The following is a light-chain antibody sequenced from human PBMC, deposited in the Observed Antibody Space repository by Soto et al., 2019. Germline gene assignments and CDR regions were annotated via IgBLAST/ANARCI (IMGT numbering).Light chain of an antibody. Sequence: QSALTQPRSVSGSPGQSVTISCTGTSSDVGAYNYVSWYQKHPGKAPKLIIYDVSKRPSGVPDRFSGSKSGNTASLTISGLQAEDEADYHCCSYAGSYTHWVFGGGTKVTVL. CDR2: DVS. CDR1: SSDVGAYNY. V-gene: IGLV2-11*01. J-gene: IGLJ3*02. CDR3: CSYAGSYTHWV.